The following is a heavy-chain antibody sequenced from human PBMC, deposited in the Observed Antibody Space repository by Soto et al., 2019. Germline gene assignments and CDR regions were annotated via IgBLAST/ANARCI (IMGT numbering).Heavy chain of an antibody. V-gene: IGHV3-64D*06. CDR2: ISSNGGST. D-gene: IGHD3-10*01. J-gene: IGHJ5*02. CDR1: GFTFSSYA. Sequence: EVQLVESGGGLVQPGGSLRLSCSASGFTFSSYAMHWVRQAPGKGLEYVSAISSNGGSTYYADSVKGRFTISRDNSKNTLYLQMSSLRAEDTAVYYCVKTRPEYYGSGSYYQTWGQGTLVTVSS. CDR3: VKTRPEYYGSGSYYQT.